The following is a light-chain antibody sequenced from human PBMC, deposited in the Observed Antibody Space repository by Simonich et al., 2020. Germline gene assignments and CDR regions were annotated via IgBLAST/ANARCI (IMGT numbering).Light chain of an antibody. CDR1: QDISNY. Sequence: DIQMTQSPSSLSASVGDRVTITGQASQDISNYLNRYQQKPGKAPKLLIYVASNLETVVPSRFSGRGSGTDFTFTISSLQPEDIATYYCQQYDNLPYTFGQGTKLEIK. CDR3: QQYDNLPYT. V-gene: IGKV1-33*01. CDR2: VAS. J-gene: IGKJ2*01.